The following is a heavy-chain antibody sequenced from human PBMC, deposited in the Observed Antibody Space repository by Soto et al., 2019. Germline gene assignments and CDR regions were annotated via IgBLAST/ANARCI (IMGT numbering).Heavy chain of an antibody. CDR1: GYSFTSYW. V-gene: IGHV5-10-1*01. CDR2: IDPSDSYT. J-gene: IGHJ6*02. CDR3: ATLTTVPTYPYYYGMDV. D-gene: IGHD4-17*01. Sequence: GESLKISCKGSGYSFTSYWISWVRQMPGKGLEWMGRIDPSDSYTNYSPSFQGHVTISADKSISTAYLQWSSLKASDTAMYYCATLTTVPTYPYYYGMDVWGQGNTVTVSS.